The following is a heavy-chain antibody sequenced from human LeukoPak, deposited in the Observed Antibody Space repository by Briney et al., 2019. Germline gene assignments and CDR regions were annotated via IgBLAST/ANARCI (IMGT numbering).Heavy chain of an antibody. CDR2: INHSGST. CDR3: ARGRGVRRYFDL. Sequence: PSETLSLTCTVSGGSISSYYWSWIRQPPGKGLEWIGEINHSGSTNYNPSLKSRVTISVDTSKNQFSLKLSSVTAADTAVYYCARGRGVRRYFDLWGRGTLVTVSS. J-gene: IGHJ2*01. V-gene: IGHV4-34*01. CDR1: GGSISSYY. D-gene: IGHD5-12*01.